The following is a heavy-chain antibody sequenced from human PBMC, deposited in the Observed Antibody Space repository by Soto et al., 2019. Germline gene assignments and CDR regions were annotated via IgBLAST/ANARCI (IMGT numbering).Heavy chain of an antibody. D-gene: IGHD2-2*01. CDR1: GDSVSSNSAA. CDR2: TYYRSKWYN. J-gene: IGHJ6*02. V-gene: IGHV6-1*01. Sequence: PSQTLSLTCAISGDSVSSNSAAWNWIRQSPSRGLEWLGRTYYRSKWYNDYAVSVKSRITINPDTSKNQFSLQLNSVTPEDTAVYYCARDRDVLRYCSSTSCYSISPAYYYGMDVWGQGATVTVSS. CDR3: ARDRDVLRYCSSTSCYSISPAYYYGMDV.